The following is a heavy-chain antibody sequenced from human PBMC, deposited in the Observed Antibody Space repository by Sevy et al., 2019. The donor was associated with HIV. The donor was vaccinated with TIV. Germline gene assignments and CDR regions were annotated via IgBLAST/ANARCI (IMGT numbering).Heavy chain of an antibody. D-gene: IGHD6-19*01. CDR2: ISSNSNKI. V-gene: IGHV3-11*01. Sequence: GGSLRLSCVASGFSFSDYFISWIRQAPGKGLEWVSYISSNSNKIRYADSVQGRFTISRDNVKNSVYLQMNSLRAEDTAVYHCTRFYISTTGWYPGSDDFWGRGTLVTVSS. J-gene: IGHJ4*02. CDR1: GFSFSDYF. CDR3: TRFYISTTGWYPGSDDF.